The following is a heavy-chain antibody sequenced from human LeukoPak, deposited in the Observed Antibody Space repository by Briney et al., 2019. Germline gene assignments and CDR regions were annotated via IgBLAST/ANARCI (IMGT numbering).Heavy chain of an antibody. V-gene: IGHV3-7*01. CDR3: ARGTVFGVVIPHFDY. D-gene: IGHD3-3*01. Sequence: GGSLRLSCAASGFTFSSYWMSWVRQAPGKGLEWVANTKQDGSEKYYVDSVKGRFTISRDNAKNSLYLQMNSLRAEDTAVYFCARGTVFGVVIPHFDYWGQGTLVIVSS. J-gene: IGHJ4*02. CDR1: GFTFSSYW. CDR2: TKQDGSEK.